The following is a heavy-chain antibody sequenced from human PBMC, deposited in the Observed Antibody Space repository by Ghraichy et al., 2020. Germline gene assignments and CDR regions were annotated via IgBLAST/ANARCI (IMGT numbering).Heavy chain of an antibody. V-gene: IGHV4-34*01. D-gene: IGHD6-19*01. CDR3: ARGPIAVAGTRDAFDI. J-gene: IGHJ3*02. Sequence: SQTLSLTCAVYGGSFSGYYWSWIRQPPGKGLEWIGEINHSGSTNYNPSLKSRVTISVDTSKNQFSLKLSSVTAADTAVYYCARGPIAVAGTRDAFDIWGQGTMVTVSS. CDR1: GGSFSGYY. CDR2: INHSGST.